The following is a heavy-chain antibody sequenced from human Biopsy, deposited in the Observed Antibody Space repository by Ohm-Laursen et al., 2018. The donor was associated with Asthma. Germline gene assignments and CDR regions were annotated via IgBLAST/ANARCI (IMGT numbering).Heavy chain of an antibody. D-gene: IGHD1-7*01. CDR3: ARRGITGTTLDY. CDR1: GYTFTSYG. V-gene: IGHV1-46*01. Sequence: GASVKVSCNASGYTFTSYGISWVRQAPGQGLEWMGIINPSGGSTSYAQKFQGRVTMTRDTSTSTVYMELSSLRSEDTAVYYCARRGITGTTLDYWGQGTLVTVSS. CDR2: INPSGGST. J-gene: IGHJ4*02.